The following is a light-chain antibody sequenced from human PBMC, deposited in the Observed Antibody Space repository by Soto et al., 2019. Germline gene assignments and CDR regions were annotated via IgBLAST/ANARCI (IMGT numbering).Light chain of an antibody. V-gene: IGKV3-15*01. J-gene: IGKJ2*01. Sequence: EIVMTQSPATLSVSPGERATLSCRASQSVSSNLAWYQQKPGQAPRLLIYGASTRATGIPERCSGIGSGTEFTLTISSLQSEDLAVYYCQQYDNWLRTFGQGTKLEIK. CDR1: QSVSSN. CDR2: GAS. CDR3: QQYDNWLRT.